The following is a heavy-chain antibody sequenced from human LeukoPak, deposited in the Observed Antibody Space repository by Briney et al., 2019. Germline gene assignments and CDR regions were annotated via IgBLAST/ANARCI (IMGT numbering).Heavy chain of an antibody. D-gene: IGHD3-22*01. CDR3: ARAPYYYDSSGYFDY. CDR1: GGSFSGYY. CDR2: INHSGST. V-gene: IGHV4-34*01. Sequence: SETLSLTCAVYGGSFSGYYWSWIRQPPGKGLEWIGEINHSGSTNYNPSLKSRVTISVDRSKNQFSLKLSSVTAADTAVYYCARAPYYYDSSGYFDYWGQGTLVTVSS. J-gene: IGHJ4*02.